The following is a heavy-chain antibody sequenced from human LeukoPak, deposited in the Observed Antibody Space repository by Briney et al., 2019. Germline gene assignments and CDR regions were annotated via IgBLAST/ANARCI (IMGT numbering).Heavy chain of an antibody. CDR3: ARARGYSGYDLGY. CDR1: GGSISSGDYS. D-gene: IGHD5-12*01. J-gene: IGHJ4*02. CDR2: TYHRGST. V-gene: IGHV4-30-2*01. Sequence: SETLSLTCAVSGGSISSGDYSWSWIRQPPGKGLEWIGYTYHRGSTDYNPSLKSRVTISVDRSRNQFSLNLSSVTAADTAVYYCARARGYSGYDLGYWGQGTLVTVSS.